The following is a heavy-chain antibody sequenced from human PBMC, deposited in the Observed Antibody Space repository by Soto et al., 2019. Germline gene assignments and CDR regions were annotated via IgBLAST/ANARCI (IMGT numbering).Heavy chain of an antibody. Sequence: AFGFIVWNSLVDWVCQAPGKGLEWVGRIKSKTTGGTIDYAAPVQGRFTISRDDSKNMVYLQMNSLKSEDSAVYYCATGGYFFDFWGQGTLVTVFS. CDR3: ATGGYFFDF. V-gene: IGHV3-15*07. J-gene: IGHJ4*02. CDR2: IKSKTTGGTI. CDR1: GFIVWNSL. D-gene: IGHD3-16*01.